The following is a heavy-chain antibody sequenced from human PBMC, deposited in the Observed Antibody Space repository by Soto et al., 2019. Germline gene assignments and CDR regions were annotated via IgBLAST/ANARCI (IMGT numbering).Heavy chain of an antibody. J-gene: IGHJ5*02. CDR3: AREGALKPFSS. Sequence: GSLRLSCVASGFTFRNYHMNWVRQAPGQGLEWVSHLSGTSVYIHYADSVQGRFTISRDNAKNSVYLQMDSLRVEDTAVYYCAREGALKPFSSWGQGALVTVSS. CDR2: LSGTSVYI. V-gene: IGHV3-21*01. CDR1: GFTFRNYH.